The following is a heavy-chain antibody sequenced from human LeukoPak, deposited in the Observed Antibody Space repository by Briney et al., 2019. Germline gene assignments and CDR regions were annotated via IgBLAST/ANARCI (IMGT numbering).Heavy chain of an antibody. J-gene: IGHJ4*02. V-gene: IGHV3-23*01. D-gene: IGHD3-22*01. CDR3: ARQVGFCSDSTCYFDY. CDR1: GFPFSSYV. Sequence: PGGSLRLSCAASGFPFSSYVMRWVRQGPGKGLQWVSAINGSGDSTDYADSVKGRVTISRDNSKNILFLQMSSLRADDTAIYYCARQVGFCSDSTCYFDYWGQGALVTVSS. CDR2: INGSGDST.